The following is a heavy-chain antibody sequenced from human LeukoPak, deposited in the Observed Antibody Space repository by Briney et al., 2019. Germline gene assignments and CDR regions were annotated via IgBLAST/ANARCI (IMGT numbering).Heavy chain of an antibody. CDR1: GFIVTNNY. D-gene: IGHD2-15*01. CDR3: ATLYGGQRADGY. CDR2: IYGGETT. V-gene: IGHV3-53*01. J-gene: IGHJ4*02. Sequence: QPGGSLRLSCAASGFIVTNNYMSWVRQAPGKGLEWVSSIYGGETTEYAGPVKGRFTISRDTSKNTLYLQMNSLTTEDTAVYYCATLYGGQRADGYWGQGTLVTVSS.